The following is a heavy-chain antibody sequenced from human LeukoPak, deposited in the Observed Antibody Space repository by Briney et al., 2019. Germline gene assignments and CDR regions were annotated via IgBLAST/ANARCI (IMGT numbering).Heavy chain of an antibody. CDR1: GFTFSSYW. D-gene: IGHD2-2*01. Sequence: GGSLRLSCAASGFTFSSYWMSWVRQAPGKGLEWVANIKQDGSEKYYVDSVKGRFTISRDNAKNSLYLQMNSLRAEDTAVYYCARVGYCSSTSCYAPSGVAFDIWGRGTMVTVSS. CDR2: IKQDGSEK. V-gene: IGHV3-7*01. CDR3: ARVGYCSSTSCYAPSGVAFDI. J-gene: IGHJ3*02.